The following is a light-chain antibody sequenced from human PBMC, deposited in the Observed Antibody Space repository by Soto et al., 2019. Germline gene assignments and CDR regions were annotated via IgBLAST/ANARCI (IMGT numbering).Light chain of an antibody. Sequence: QAVVTQPASVSGSPGQTITISCTGTSSDVGGYNYVSWFQQHPGKAPKLMIFEVSDRPSGVSNRFSGSKSGNTASLTISGLQAEDEADYYCGSYTRASTWVFGGGTKLTVL. V-gene: IGLV2-14*01. J-gene: IGLJ3*02. CDR1: SSDVGGYNY. CDR3: GSYTRASTWV. CDR2: EVS.